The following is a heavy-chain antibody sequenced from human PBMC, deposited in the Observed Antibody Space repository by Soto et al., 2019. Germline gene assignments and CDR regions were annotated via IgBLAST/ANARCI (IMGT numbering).Heavy chain of an antibody. D-gene: IGHD6-6*01. CDR3: ARDQTDYGYSSSKTSFDY. CDR1: GYTFISYG. J-gene: IGHJ4*02. CDR2: ISAYNGNT. V-gene: IGHV1-18*01. Sequence: QVQLVQSGAEVKKPGASVKVSCKASGYTFISYGISWVRQAPGQGLEWMGWISAYNGNTNYAQKLQGRVTMTTDTSTSTAYMELRSLRSDDTAVYYCARDQTDYGYSSSKTSFDYWGQGTLVTVSS.